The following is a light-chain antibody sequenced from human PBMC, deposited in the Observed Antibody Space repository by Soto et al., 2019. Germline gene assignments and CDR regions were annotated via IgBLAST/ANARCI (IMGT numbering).Light chain of an antibody. J-gene: IGLJ1*01. V-gene: IGLV2-11*01. CDR3: SSYAGHSLRV. CDR2: DVT. CDR1: SSDVGGYNY. Sequence: QSALTQPRSVSGSPGQSVTISCTGTSSDVGGYNYVSWYQQHPGKAPKLMIYDVTKRPSGVPDRFSGSKSGNTASLTISGLQAEDEADYSSSSYAGHSLRVFGAGTKVP.